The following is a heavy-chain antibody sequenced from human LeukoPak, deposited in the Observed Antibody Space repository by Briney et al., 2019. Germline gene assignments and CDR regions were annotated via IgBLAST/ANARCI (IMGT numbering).Heavy chain of an antibody. V-gene: IGHV1-46*01. J-gene: IGHJ4*02. CDR3: VREESGGHFDY. CDR2: IAPSVDTT. D-gene: IGHD2-8*02. CDR1: GFTFTNYL. Sequence: GASVKVSCKSFGFTFTNYLLHWVRQAPGQGLEWVGRIAPSVDTTNYAQKFRGRVTMTRDTSTSTVYMELSSLRSDDTAIYYCVREESGGHFDYWGQGTLVTVCS.